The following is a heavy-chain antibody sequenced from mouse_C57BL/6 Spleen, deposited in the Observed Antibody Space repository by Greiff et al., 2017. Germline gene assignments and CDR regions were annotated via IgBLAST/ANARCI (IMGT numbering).Heavy chain of an antibody. D-gene: IGHD1-1*01. V-gene: IGHV1-82*01. CDR1: GYAFSSSW. CDR3: ARGIYGSSPYYARDD. J-gene: IGHJ4*01. Sequence: VQLQQSGPELVKPGASVKISCKASGYAFSSSWMNWVKQRPGKGLEWIGRIYPGDGDTNYNGKFKGKATLTADKSSSTAYMQLSSLTSEDSAVYFCARGIYGSSPYYARDDWGQGTSVTVSS. CDR2: IYPGDGDT.